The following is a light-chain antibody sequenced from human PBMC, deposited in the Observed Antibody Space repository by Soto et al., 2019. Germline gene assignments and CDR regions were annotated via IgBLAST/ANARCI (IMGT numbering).Light chain of an antibody. Sequence: EIVLTQSPGTLSLSPGERATLSCRASQSVSSSYLAWYQQKPGQAPRLLIYGASSRATGIPDRFSGSGSGTDFTLAISRLEPEDFAVYYCQQYGIPSITFGQGTRLEIK. J-gene: IGKJ5*01. CDR1: QSVSSSY. V-gene: IGKV3-20*01. CDR2: GAS. CDR3: QQYGIPSIT.